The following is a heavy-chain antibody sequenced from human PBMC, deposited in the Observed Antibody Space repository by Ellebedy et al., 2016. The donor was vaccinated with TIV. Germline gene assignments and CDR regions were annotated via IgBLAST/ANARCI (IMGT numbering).Heavy chain of an antibody. CDR3: AREGGYSYGPEAY. J-gene: IGHJ4*02. CDR1: GFTFSSYA. CDR2: ISYDGSNK. V-gene: IGHV3-30-3*01. Sequence: GGSLRLXCAASGFTFSSYAMHWVRQAPGKGLEWVAVISYDGSNKYYADSVKGRFTISRDNSKNTLYLQMNSLRAEDTAVYYCAREGGYSYGPEAYWGQGTLVTVSS. D-gene: IGHD5-18*01.